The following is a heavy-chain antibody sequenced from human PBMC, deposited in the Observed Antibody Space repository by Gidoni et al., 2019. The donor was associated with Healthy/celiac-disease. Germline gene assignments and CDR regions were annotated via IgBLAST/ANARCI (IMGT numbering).Heavy chain of an antibody. V-gene: IGHV3-23*01. CDR1: RFTFSTYA. D-gene: IGHD4-17*01. CDR2: ISGSDRST. Sequence: EVQPLESGGGLVQPGGSLRLSCAVSRFTFSTYAVSWVRQAPGKGLEWVSAISGSDRSTYYADSVKGLFTSPRNNSKNTLYLQMNSLRAEDTAVYYCAKDALDYGGNPGDPGDSFDIWGQGTMVTVSS. CDR3: AKDALDYGGNPGDPGDSFDI. J-gene: IGHJ3*02.